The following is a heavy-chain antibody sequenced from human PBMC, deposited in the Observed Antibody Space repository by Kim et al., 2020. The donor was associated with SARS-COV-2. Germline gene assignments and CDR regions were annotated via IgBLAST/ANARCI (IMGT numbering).Heavy chain of an antibody. J-gene: IGHJ3*01. CDR2: ITKSSTTI. CDR1: GFTFSAYD. D-gene: IGHD3-16*01. V-gene: IGHV3-48*02. Sequence: GGSLRLSCATSGFTFSAYDMNWVRQAPGKGLEWLSFITKSSTTIYYADSVEGRFTISRDNAKNSLFLQMNSLRDEDTALYYCVRDRMGGAFDLWGHGTM. CDR3: VRDRMGGAFDL.